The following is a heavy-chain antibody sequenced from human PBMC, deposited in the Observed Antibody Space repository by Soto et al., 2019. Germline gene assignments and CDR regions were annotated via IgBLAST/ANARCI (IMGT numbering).Heavy chain of an antibody. CDR1: GYTFTSYA. CDR2: INAGNGNT. D-gene: IGHD6-6*01. J-gene: IGHJ4*02. CDR3: ALPYSYSSSNLGVSFALYYFDY. Sequence: GASVKVSCKASGYTFTSYAMHWVRQAPGQRLEWMGWINAGNGNTKYSQKFQGRVTITRDTSASTAYMELSSLRSEDTAVYYCALPYSYSSSNLGVSFALYYFDYWGQGTLVTVSS. V-gene: IGHV1-3*01.